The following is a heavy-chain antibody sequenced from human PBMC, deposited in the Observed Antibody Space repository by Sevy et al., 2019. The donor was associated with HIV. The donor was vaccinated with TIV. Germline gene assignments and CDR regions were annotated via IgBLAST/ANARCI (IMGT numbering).Heavy chain of an antibody. V-gene: IGHV1-18*01. J-gene: IGHJ4*02. D-gene: IGHD2-21*02. CDR2: ISADSGNS. CDR3: ARDLGGYGGNSIDY. Sequence: ASVKVSCKASGYPFSSYGISWVRQAPGQGLEWMGWISADSGNSNYAQNLQGRVTMTTDTSTSTAYMELRSLRFEDTAVYYCARDLGGYGGNSIDYWGQGTLVTVSS. CDR1: GYPFSSYG.